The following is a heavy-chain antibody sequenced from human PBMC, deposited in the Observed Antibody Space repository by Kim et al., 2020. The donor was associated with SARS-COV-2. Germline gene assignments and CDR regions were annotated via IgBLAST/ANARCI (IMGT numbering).Heavy chain of an antibody. D-gene: IGHD3-10*01. Sequence: GGSLRLSCAASGFTVSSNYMSWVRQAPGKGLEWVSVIYSGGSTYYADSVKGRFTISRDNSKNTLYLQMNSLRAEDTAVYYCARDPYGAHYYGSGPQEDYWGQGTLVTVSS. CDR2: IYSGGST. CDR3: ARDPYGAHYYGSGPQEDY. J-gene: IGHJ4*02. V-gene: IGHV3-53*01. CDR1: GFTVSSNY.